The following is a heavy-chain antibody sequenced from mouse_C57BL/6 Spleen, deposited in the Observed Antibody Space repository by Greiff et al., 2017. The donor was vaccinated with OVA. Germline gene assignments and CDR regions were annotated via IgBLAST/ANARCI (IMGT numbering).Heavy chain of an antibody. CDR3: TRTAQAPYYFDY. CDR1: GYTFTDYE. Sequence: VQLQESGAELVRPGASVTLSCKASGYTFTDYEMHWVKQTPVHGLEWIGAIDPETGGTAYNQKFKGKAILTADKSSSTAYMELRSLTSEDSAVYYCTRTAQAPYYFDYWGQGTTLTVSS. J-gene: IGHJ2*01. V-gene: IGHV1-15*01. D-gene: IGHD3-2*02. CDR2: IDPETGGT.